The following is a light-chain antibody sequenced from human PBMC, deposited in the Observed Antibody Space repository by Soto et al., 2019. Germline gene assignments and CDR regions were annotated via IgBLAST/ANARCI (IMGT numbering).Light chain of an antibody. Sequence: DIQMTQSPSSLSASVGDRVTITCQASQDISNYLNWYQQKPGKAPKLLIYDASNLETGVPSRFSRSGYGKDFTFTISSLQPEDIATYYCQQYDNLPITFGRGTRLEIK. V-gene: IGKV1-33*01. CDR3: QQYDNLPIT. CDR1: QDISNY. J-gene: IGKJ5*01. CDR2: DAS.